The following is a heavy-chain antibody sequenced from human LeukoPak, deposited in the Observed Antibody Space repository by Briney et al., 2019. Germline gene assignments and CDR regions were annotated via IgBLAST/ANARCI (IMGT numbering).Heavy chain of an antibody. CDR3: ARGSFVSNWFDP. Sequence: GGSLRLSCAASGFTFSSYAMHWVRQAPGKGLEWVAVISYDGSNKYYADSVKGRFTISRDNSKNTLYLQMNSLRAEDTAVYYCARGSFVSNWFDPWGQGTLVTVSS. CDR1: GFTFSSYA. D-gene: IGHD6-6*01. CDR2: ISYDGSNK. J-gene: IGHJ5*02. V-gene: IGHV3-30-3*01.